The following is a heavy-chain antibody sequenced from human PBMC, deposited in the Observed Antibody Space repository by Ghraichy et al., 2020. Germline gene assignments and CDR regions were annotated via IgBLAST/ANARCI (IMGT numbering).Heavy chain of an antibody. CDR2: ISSSSSTI. D-gene: IGHD3-3*01. Sequence: GGSLRLSCAASGFTFSSYSMNWVRQAPGKGLEWVSYISSSSSTIYYADSVKGRFTISRDNAKNSLYLQMNSLRDEDTAVYYCARGPDYDFWSGSKYYYYYYGMDVWGQGTTVTVSS. V-gene: IGHV3-48*02. J-gene: IGHJ6*02. CDR3: ARGPDYDFWSGSKYYYYYYGMDV. CDR1: GFTFSSYS.